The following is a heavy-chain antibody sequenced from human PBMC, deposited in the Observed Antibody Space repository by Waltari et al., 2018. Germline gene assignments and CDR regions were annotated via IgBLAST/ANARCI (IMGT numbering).Heavy chain of an antibody. V-gene: IGHV1-2*02. CDR3: ARGPSTGAFDY. Sequence: QVQLVQSGAEVKRPGASVTVSCKPSGYTFTAYFIHWVRQAPQGLEWMGWIDPTSGVTNYEQKFQGRVTMTRDTSISTTYMDLSNLRSDDTAVYYCARGPSTGAFDYWGQGTLVTVSS. J-gene: IGHJ4*02. CDR1: GYTFTAYF. CDR2: IDPTSGVT.